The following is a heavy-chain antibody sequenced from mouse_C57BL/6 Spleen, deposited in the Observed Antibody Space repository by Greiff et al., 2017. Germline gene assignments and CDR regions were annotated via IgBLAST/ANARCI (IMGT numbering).Heavy chain of an antibody. CDR3: ARWSTHAMDY. Sequence: VKLMESGPELVKPGASVKISCKASGYSFTSYYIHWVKQRPGQGLEWIGWIYPGSGNTKYNEKFKGKATLTADTSSSTAYMQLSSLTSEDSAVYYCARWSTHAMDYWGQGTSVTVSS. CDR1: GYSFTSYY. J-gene: IGHJ4*01. D-gene: IGHD5-1*01. V-gene: IGHV1-66*01. CDR2: IYPGSGNT.